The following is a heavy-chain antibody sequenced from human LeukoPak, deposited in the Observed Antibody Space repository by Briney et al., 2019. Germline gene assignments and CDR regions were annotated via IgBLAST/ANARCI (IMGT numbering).Heavy chain of an antibody. D-gene: IGHD5-18*01. J-gene: IGHJ6*03. CDR1: GGSISSGSYY. Sequence: PSQTLSLTCTVSGGSISSGSYYWSWIWQPAGKGLEWIGRIYTSGSTNYNPSLKSRVTISVDTSKNQFSLKLSSVTAADTAVYYCARDKGYSYGIYYYYYYMDVWGKGTTVTISS. V-gene: IGHV4-61*02. CDR3: ARDKGYSYGIYYYYYYMDV. CDR2: IYTSGST.